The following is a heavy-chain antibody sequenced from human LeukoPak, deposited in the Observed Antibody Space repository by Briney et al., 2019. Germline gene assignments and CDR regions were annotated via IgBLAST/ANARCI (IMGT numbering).Heavy chain of an antibody. V-gene: IGHV4-34*01. D-gene: IGHD5-12*01. CDR3: ATSGYSGYDLNS. J-gene: IGHJ4*02. CDR1: GGSFSGNY. CDR2: INHSGST. Sequence: PSETLSLTCAVYGGSFSGNYWSWIRQPPGKGLEWIGEINHSGSTNYNPSLKSRVTISVDTSKNQFSLKVSSVTAADTAMYYCATSGYSGYDLNSWGQGTLVTVSS.